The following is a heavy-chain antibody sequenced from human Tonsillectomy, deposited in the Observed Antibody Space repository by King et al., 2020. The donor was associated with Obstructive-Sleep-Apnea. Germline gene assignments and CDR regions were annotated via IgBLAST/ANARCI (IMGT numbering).Heavy chain of an antibody. CDR1: GGSISRSGYY. Sequence: LQLQESGPGLVKPSETLSLTCTVSGGSISRSGYYWGWIRQPPGKGLEWIGSISDSGNTYYNPSLKSRVTISVDTSKNPFSLRLSSVTAADTAVYRCAKTGAWGYSSSWYDRWGQGTLVTVSS. D-gene: IGHD6-13*01. J-gene: IGHJ5*02. CDR3: AKTGAWGYSSSWYDR. V-gene: IGHV4-39*07. CDR2: ISDSGNT.